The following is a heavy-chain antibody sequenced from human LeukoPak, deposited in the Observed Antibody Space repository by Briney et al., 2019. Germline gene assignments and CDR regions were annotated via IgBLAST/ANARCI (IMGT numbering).Heavy chain of an antibody. CDR1: GGSISSGDYY. V-gene: IGHV4-30-4*08. CDR2: IYYSGST. J-gene: IGHJ4*02. CDR3: ARPGVGRPKNTDY. D-gene: IGHD1-26*01. Sequence: PLETLSLTCTVSGGSISSGDYYWSWIRQPPGKGLEWIGYIYYSGSTYYNPSLKSRVTISVDTSKNQFSLKLSSVTAADTAVYYCARPGVGRPKNTDYWGQGTLVTVSS.